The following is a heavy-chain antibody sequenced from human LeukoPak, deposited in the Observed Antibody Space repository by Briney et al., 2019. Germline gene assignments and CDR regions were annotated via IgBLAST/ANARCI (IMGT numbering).Heavy chain of an antibody. CDR2: IYYSGST. CDR3: AKGEAKYMVRGVNYYYYYMDV. J-gene: IGHJ6*03. CDR1: GGSISSSSYY. V-gene: IGHV4-61*05. Sequence: SETLSLTCTVSGGSISSSSYYWGWIRQPPGKGLEWIGYIYYSGSTNYNPSLKSRVTISVDTSKNQFSLKLSSVTAADTAVYYCAKGEAKYMVRGVNYYYYYMDVWGKGTTVIISS. D-gene: IGHD3-10*01.